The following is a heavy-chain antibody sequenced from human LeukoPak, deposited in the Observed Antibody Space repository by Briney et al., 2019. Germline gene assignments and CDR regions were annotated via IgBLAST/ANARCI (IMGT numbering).Heavy chain of an antibody. D-gene: IGHD3-22*01. Sequence: ASVKVSCKASGYTFTGYYMHWVRQAPGQGLEWMGWINPNSGGTNYAQKLQGRVTMTRDTSISTAYMELSRLRSDDTAVYYCARGIHPGKLYYDSSRYDYRGQGTLVTVSS. V-gene: IGHV1-2*02. J-gene: IGHJ4*02. CDR3: ARGIHPGKLYYDSSRYDY. CDR2: INPNSGGT. CDR1: GYTFTGYY.